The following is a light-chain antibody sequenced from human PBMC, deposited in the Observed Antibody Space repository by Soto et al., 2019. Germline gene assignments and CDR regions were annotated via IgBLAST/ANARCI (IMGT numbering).Light chain of an antibody. CDR1: GSDVGGYNY. CDR2: EVS. CDR3: SSYTSSSTLEGV. Sequence: QSALTQPASVSGSPGQSITISCTGTGSDVGGYNYVSWYQQHPGKAPKLMIYEVSNRPSGVSNRFSGSKSGNTASLTISGLQAEDEADYYCSSYTSSSTLEGVFGTGTKLTVL. J-gene: IGLJ1*01. V-gene: IGLV2-14*01.